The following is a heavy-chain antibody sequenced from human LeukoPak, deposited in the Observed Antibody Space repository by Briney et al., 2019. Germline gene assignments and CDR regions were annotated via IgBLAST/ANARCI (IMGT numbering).Heavy chain of an antibody. Sequence: ASVKVSCKASGYTFTSYDINWVRQATGQGLEWMGWMNPNSGNTGYAQKFQGRVTMTRNTSISTAYMELRSLRSDDTAMYYCARGVLSRWSLLQWFDPWGQGTLVTVSS. CDR2: MNPNSGNT. CDR3: ARGVLSRWSLLQWFDP. CDR1: GYTFTSYD. D-gene: IGHD3-22*01. V-gene: IGHV1-8*01. J-gene: IGHJ5*02.